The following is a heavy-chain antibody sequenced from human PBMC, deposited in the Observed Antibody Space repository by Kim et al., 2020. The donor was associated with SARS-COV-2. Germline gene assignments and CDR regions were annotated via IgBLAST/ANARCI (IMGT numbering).Heavy chain of an antibody. J-gene: IGHJ6*02. V-gene: IGHV1-69*13. Sequence: SVKVSCKASGGSFRNSVINWVRQAPGQGLEWMGGIIPNVGSVNNEHKFQGRVTTTADESMTTAYMELSSLKSEDTAVYYCARVTHFYYGGSDNLEYYSAMDVWGQGTTVTVSS. CDR3: ARVTHFYYGGSDNLEYYSAMDV. CDR1: GGSFRNSV. CDR2: IIPNVGSV. D-gene: IGHD3-10*01.